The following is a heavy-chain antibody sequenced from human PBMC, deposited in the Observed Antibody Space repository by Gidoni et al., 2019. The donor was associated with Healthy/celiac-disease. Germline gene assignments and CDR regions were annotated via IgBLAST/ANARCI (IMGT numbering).Heavy chain of an antibody. Sequence: RQAPGKGLEWVANIKQDGSEKYYVDSVKGRFTISRDNAKNSLYLQMNSLRAEDTAVYYCARDVGRSSTSCYEGGGFRDYYYYYGMDVWGQGTTVTVSS. D-gene: IGHD2-2*01. J-gene: IGHJ6*02. CDR3: ARDVGRSSTSCYEGGGFRDYYYYYGMDV. CDR2: IKQDGSEK. V-gene: IGHV3-7*01.